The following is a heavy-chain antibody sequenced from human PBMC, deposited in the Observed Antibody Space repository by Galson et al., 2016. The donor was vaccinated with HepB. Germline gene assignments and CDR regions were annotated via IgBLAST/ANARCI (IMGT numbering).Heavy chain of an antibody. CDR3: AKGGMGYCRNGVCFTSPFDY. Sequence: SLRLSCAASGFTFSSYAMSWVRQAPGKGLEWVSSISDNGLDTYYADSVKGRVTIARDNSKNTLYLRMNSLRADHTAVYYCAKGGMGYCRNGVCFTSPFDYWGQGSLVTISS. J-gene: IGHJ4*02. D-gene: IGHD2-8*01. CDR2: ISDNGLDT. V-gene: IGHV3-23*01. CDR1: GFTFSSYA.